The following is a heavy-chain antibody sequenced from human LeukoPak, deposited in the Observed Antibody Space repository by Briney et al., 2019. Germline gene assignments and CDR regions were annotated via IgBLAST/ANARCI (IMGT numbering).Heavy chain of an antibody. CDR2: IYYSGST. V-gene: IGHV4-39*01. J-gene: IGHJ6*02. Sequence: SETLSLTCTVSGGSIGSSSYYWGWIRQPPGKGLEWIGSIYYSGSTYYNPSLKSRVTISVDTSKNQFSLKLSSVTAADTAVYYCASRHYYGMDVWGQGTTVTVSS. CDR1: GGSIGSSSYY. D-gene: IGHD6-6*01. CDR3: ASRHYYGMDV.